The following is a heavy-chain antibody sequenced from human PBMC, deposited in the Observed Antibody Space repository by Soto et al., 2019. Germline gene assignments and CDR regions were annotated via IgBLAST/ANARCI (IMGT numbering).Heavy chain of an antibody. V-gene: IGHV1-2*02. CDR1: GFTDYY. D-gene: IGHD4-17*01. CDR3: AREGSADYGSYGMDV. Sequence: QVQLVQSGTEVRKPGASVKVSCEASGFTDYYIHWVRQAPGQGLEWMGWVNPSSGGTNYAQKFQGRVAMTRDTFISTAYMELSSLQSDDTAVYYCAREGSADYGSYGMDVWGQGTTVTVSS. CDR2: VNPSSGGT. J-gene: IGHJ6*02.